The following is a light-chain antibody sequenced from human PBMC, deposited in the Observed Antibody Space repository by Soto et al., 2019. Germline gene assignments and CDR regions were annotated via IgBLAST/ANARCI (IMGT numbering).Light chain of an antibody. J-gene: IGKJ3*01. V-gene: IGKV1-5*01. CDR2: DAS. Sequence: DIHMTQSPSTLSASVGDRVTITCRASQSVSYWLAWYQQKPGKAPKLLIHDASSLESGVPSRFRGGGSGQECNLTISGMQHDDFAADSGQQYGFSFGPGTKV. CDR3: QQYGFS. CDR1: QSVSYW.